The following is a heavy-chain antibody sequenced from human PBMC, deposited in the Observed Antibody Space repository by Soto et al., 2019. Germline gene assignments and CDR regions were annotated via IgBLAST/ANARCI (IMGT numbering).Heavy chain of an antibody. V-gene: IGHV1-69*06. Sequence: SVKVSCKASGGTFSSYAISWVRQAPGQGFEWMGGIIPIFGTANYAQKFQGRVTITADKSTSTAYMELSSLRSEDTAVYYCARGSASTVVIYYYGMDVWGQGTTVTVSS. CDR1: GGTFSSYA. J-gene: IGHJ6*02. D-gene: IGHD4-17*01. CDR3: ARGSASTVVIYYYGMDV. CDR2: IIPIFGTA.